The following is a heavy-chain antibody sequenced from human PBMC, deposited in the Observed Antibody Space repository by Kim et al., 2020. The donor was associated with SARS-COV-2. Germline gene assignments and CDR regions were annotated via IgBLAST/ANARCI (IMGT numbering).Heavy chain of an antibody. V-gene: IGHV4-39*01. CDR3: ASPRSRDYDFWSGYYGGGWFDP. Sequence: SETLSLTCTVSGGSISSSSYYWGWIRQPPGKGLEWIGSIYYSGSTYYNPSLKSRVTISVDTSKNQFSLKLSSVTAADTAVYYCASPRSRDYDFWSGYYGGGWFDPWGQGTLVTVSS. D-gene: IGHD3-3*01. CDR2: IYYSGST. J-gene: IGHJ5*02. CDR1: GGSISSSSYY.